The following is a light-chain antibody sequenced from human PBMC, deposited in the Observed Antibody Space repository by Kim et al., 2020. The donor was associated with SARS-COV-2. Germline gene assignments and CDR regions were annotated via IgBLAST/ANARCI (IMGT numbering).Light chain of an antibody. V-gene: IGLV3-21*01. CDR2: YDY. CDR3: QVWDSSSDHWV. Sequence: SYELTQPPSVSVAPGETATITCEGNNIGTKTVHWYQQKPGQAPIMVIYYDYDRPSGIPERFSGSNSGNTATLTISRVEAGDEADYYCQVWDSSSDHWVFGGGTKLTVL. J-gene: IGLJ3*02. CDR1: NIGTKT.